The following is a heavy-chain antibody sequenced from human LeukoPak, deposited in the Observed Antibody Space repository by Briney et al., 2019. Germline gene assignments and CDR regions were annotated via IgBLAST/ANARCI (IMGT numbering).Heavy chain of an antibody. CDR3: ARGDEYTTSP. D-gene: IGHD2-2*02. CDR2: IKRDGGDK. V-gene: IGHV3-7*05. CDR1: GFTFSSFW. J-gene: IGHJ4*02. Sequence: GGSLRLSCAASGFTFSSFWMSWVRQAPGKGLERVANIKRDGGDKYYVDSVKGRFSISRDNAKNSLYLHMNSLRAEDTAVYYCARGDEYTTSPWGQGTLVTVSS.